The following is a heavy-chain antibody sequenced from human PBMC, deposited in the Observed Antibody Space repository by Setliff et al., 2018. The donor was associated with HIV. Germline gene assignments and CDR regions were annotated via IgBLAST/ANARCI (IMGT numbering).Heavy chain of an antibody. V-gene: IGHV4-39*07. CDR2: IYYSGST. CDR1: GGSISSSSYY. D-gene: IGHD3-10*01. CDR3: ARVLYRGSGSYYFDY. Sequence: SETLSLTCTVSGGSISSSSYYWGWIRQPPGKGLEWIGSIYYSGSTYYNPSLKSRVTISVDTSKNQFSLKLSSVTAADTAVYYCARVLYRGSGSYYFDYWGQGTLVTVSS. J-gene: IGHJ4*02.